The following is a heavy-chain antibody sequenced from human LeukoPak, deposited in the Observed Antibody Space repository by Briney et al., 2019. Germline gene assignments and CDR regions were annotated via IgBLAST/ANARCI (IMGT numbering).Heavy chain of an antibody. CDR3: TTDRINYDFWSGYQPHNWFDP. CDR2: IKGKTDGGTT. CDR1: GFTFSNAW. Sequence: GGSLRLSCAASGFTFSNAWMSWVRQAPGKGLEWVGRIKGKTDGGTTDYAAPVKGRFTISRDDSKNTLYLQMNSLKTEDTAVYYCTTDRINYDFWSGYQPHNWFDPWGQGTMVTVSS. D-gene: IGHD3-3*01. V-gene: IGHV3-15*01. J-gene: IGHJ5*02.